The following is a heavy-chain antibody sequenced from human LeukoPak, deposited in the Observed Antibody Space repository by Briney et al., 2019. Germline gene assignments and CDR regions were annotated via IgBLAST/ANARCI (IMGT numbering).Heavy chain of an antibody. CDR2: IYYTGST. V-gene: IGHV4-59*01. D-gene: IGHD4-17*01. CDR1: GGSMNNYY. J-gene: IGHJ4*02. CDR3: ARDLDTAWDY. Sequence: PSETLSLTCTVSGGSMNNYYWSWIRQSPGKGLEWIGYIYYTGSTKYNPSLRSRVTISIDTSKNHFFLKLTSVTAADTAVYYCARDLDTAWDYWGQGTLVTVSS.